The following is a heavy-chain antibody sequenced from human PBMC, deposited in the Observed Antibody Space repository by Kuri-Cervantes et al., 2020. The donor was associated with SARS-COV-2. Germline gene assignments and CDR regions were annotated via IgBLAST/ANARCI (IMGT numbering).Heavy chain of an antibody. CDR1: GGSISSYY. Sequence: ESLKISCTVSGGSISSYYWSWIRQPPGKGLEWIGYIYYSGSTNYNPSLKSRVTISVDTSKNQFSLKLSSVTAADTAVYYCARVGVVIAIPDYWGQGTLVTVSS. V-gene: IGHV4-59*12. D-gene: IGHD2-21*01. CDR3: ARVGVVIAIPDY. CDR2: IYYSGST. J-gene: IGHJ4*02.